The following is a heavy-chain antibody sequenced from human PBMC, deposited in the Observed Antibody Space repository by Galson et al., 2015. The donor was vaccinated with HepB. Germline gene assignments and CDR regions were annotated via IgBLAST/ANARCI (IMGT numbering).Heavy chain of an antibody. CDR2: IYYTGST. V-gene: IGHV4-39*01. J-gene: IGHJ6*02. CDR1: GGSISTSNYY. CDR3: ARHNYGDFRIILNYGMDV. Sequence: ETLSLTCTVSGGSISTSNYYWGWIRQPPGKGLEWIGSIYYTGSTYYNPSLKSRVTISVDTSKNQFSLKLSSVTAADTAVYYCARHNYGDFRIILNYGMDVWGQGTTVTVSS. D-gene: IGHD4-17*01.